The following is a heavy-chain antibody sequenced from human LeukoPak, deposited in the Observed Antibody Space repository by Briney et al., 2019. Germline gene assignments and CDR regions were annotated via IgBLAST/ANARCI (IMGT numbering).Heavy chain of an antibody. V-gene: IGHV3-23*01. Sequence: GGSLRLSCAASGFSFGSYAMNWVRQAPGKGLEWVSSISGSGTTYYADSVKGRFTISRHSARNTLYLQMNSLRAEDTAVYYCAKDSGHSSSWYYWGQGTLVTVSS. CDR2: ISGSGTT. CDR3: AKDSGHSSSWYY. CDR1: GFSFGSYA. D-gene: IGHD6-13*01. J-gene: IGHJ4*02.